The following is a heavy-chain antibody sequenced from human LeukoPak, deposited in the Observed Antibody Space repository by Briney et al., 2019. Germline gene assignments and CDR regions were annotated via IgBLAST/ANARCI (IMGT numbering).Heavy chain of an antibody. D-gene: IGHD5-12*01. CDR1: GFSFSDYT. CDR2: IRSKTFGGTT. V-gene: IGHV3-49*04. Sequence: GSLSLSYTASGFSFSDYTMSWVRPAPGKGLEWIGFIRSKTFGGTTQYAASVTGRFTISTTDSKSIAYLQMKSLKTEDRAVYYCSRDLGSGYDYFGSYYYYYMDVWGKGTTVTISS. CDR3: SRDLGSGYDYFGSYYYYYMDV. J-gene: IGHJ6*03.